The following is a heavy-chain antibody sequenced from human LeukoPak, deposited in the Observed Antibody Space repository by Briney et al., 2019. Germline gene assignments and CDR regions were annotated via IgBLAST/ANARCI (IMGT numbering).Heavy chain of an antibody. CDR1: GFTFSSYW. Sequence: GGSLRLSCAASGFTFSSYWMSWVRQAPGKGLEWVANIKQDGSEKDYVDSVKGRFTISRDNAKNSLYLQMNSLRAEDTAVYYCARGCSGGSCKEPMIDPWGQGTLVTVSS. V-gene: IGHV3-7*01. J-gene: IGHJ5*02. D-gene: IGHD2-15*01. CDR2: IKQDGSEK. CDR3: ARGCSGGSCKEPMIDP.